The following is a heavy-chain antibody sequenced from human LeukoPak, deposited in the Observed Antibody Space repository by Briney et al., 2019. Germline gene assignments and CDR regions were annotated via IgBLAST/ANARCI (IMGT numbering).Heavy chain of an antibody. D-gene: IGHD6-13*01. Sequence: ASVKVSRKASGYTFTGYYMHWVRQAPGQGLEWMGWINPNSGGTNYAQKFQGGVTMTRDTSISTAYMELSRLRSDDTAVYYCARSLAAVGDFDIWGQGTMVTVSS. CDR3: ARSLAAVGDFDI. CDR2: INPNSGGT. V-gene: IGHV1-2*02. CDR1: GYTFTGYY. J-gene: IGHJ3*02.